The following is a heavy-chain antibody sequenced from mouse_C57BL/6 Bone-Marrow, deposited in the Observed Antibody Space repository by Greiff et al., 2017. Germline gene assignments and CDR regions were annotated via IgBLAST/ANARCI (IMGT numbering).Heavy chain of an antibody. J-gene: IGHJ3*01. CDR2: INPNNGGT. CDR1: GYTFTDYN. V-gene: IGHV1-18*01. Sequence: EVQLQQSGPELVKPGASVKIPCKASGYTFTDYNMDWVKQSHGKSLEWIGDINPNNGGTIYNQKFKGKATLTVDKSSSTAYMELRSLTSEDTAVYYCARGGYDGETAWFAYWGQGTLVTVSA. D-gene: IGHD2-2*01. CDR3: ARGGYDGETAWFAY.